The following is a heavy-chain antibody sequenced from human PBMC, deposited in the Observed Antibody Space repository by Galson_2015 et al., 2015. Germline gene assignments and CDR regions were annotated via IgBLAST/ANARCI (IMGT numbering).Heavy chain of an antibody. CDR1: GFTFSNYD. CDR2: ISSNGGNT. D-gene: IGHD3-10*01. J-gene: IGHJ4*02. Sequence: SLRLSCAASGFTFSNYDMYWVRQAPGKGLESVSGISSNGGNTYDADSVKGRFTISRDNSKKTLYLQMSTLRAEDTAVYYCVFVGSSLTVYWGQGTLVSASA. CDR3: VFVGSSLTVY. V-gene: IGHV3-64D*06.